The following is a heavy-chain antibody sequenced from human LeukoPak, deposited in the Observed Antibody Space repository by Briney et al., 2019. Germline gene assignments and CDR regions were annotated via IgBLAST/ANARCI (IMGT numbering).Heavy chain of an antibody. D-gene: IGHD4/OR15-4a*01. CDR2: IYPGDSHT. V-gene: IGHV5-51*01. CDR1: GYSFTSYW. J-gene: IGHJ3*02. Sequence: GESLKISCKGSGYSFTSYWIGWVRQMPGKGLGWMGNIYPGDSHTRYSPSLQGQVTISADKSISTAYQQWGSLKASHTAMYYCAKIQFRNDYNTAFDIWGQWTMVTVSS. CDR3: AKIQFRNDYNTAFDI.